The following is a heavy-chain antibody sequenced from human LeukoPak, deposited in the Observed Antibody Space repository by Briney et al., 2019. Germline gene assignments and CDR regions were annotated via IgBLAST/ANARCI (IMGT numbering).Heavy chain of an antibody. Sequence: SETLSLTCTVSGXSIISSNYFWGWIRQPPGKGLEWIGNIYYSGTTHYNPSLKSRVTISVDTSKNQFSLNLSSVTAADTAVYYCATLTRPDTSGEVDYWGQGTLVSVSS. D-gene: IGHD3-22*01. V-gene: IGHV4-39*01. J-gene: IGHJ4*02. CDR1: GXSIISSNYF. CDR3: ATLTRPDTSGEVDY. CDR2: IYYSGTT.